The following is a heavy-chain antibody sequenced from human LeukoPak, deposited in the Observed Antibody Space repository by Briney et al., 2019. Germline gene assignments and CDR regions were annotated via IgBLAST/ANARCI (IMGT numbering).Heavy chain of an antibody. CDR1: GCSISSSSYY. J-gene: IGHJ4*02. V-gene: IGHV4-39*01. Sequence: SETLSLTCTVSGCSISSSSYYWGWIRQPPGKGLEWIGSIYYSGSTYYNPSLKSRVTISVDTSKNQFSLKLSSVTAADTAVYYCARLGGVGATIDYWGQGTLVTVSS. D-gene: IGHD1-26*01. CDR2: IYYSGST. CDR3: ARLGGVGATIDY.